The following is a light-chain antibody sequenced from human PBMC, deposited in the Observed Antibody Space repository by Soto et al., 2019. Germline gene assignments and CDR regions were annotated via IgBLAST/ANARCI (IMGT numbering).Light chain of an antibody. CDR2: DAS. J-gene: IGKJ1*01. CDR3: QQYNSYSGT. CDR1: QSISSW. Sequence: DIQMTQSHSTLSASVVYRVTITCPASQSISSWLAWYQQKPGKAPKLLIYDASSLESGVPSRFSGSGSGTEFTLTISSLQPDDFATYYCQQYNSYSGTFGQGTKVDI. V-gene: IGKV1-5*01.